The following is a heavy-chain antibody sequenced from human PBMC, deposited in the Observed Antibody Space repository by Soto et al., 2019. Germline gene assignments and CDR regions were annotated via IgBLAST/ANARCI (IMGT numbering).Heavy chain of an antibody. J-gene: IGHJ6*02. V-gene: IGHV1-69*06. CDR2: IIPIFGTA. CDR1: GGTFSSYA. D-gene: IGHD5-18*01. CDR3: ARADGIQLWQENYYYGMDV. Sequence: GASVKVSCKASGGTFSSYAISWVRQAPGQGLEWMGGIIPIFGTANYAQKFQGRVTITADKSTSTAYMELSSMRSEDTAVYYCARADGIQLWQENYYYGMDVWGQGTTVTVSS.